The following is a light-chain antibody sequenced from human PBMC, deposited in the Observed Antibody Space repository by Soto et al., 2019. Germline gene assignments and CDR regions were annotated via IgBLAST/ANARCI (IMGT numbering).Light chain of an antibody. CDR1: QSISSW. Sequence: DIQMTQSPSTLSASVGDRVTITCRATQSISSWLAWYQQKPGKAPKLLIYKASSLESGVPARFSGSGSGTEFTLTISSLQPEDFSTYYCQQYYSDSYTFGQGTKVDIK. CDR2: KAS. J-gene: IGKJ2*01. V-gene: IGKV1-5*03. CDR3: QQYYSDSYT.